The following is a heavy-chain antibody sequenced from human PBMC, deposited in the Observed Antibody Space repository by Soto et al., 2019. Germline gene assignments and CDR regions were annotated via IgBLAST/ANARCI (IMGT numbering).Heavy chain of an antibody. CDR2: IDYSGRN. CDR1: GGSICSYY. Sequence: SVTRSLTCTFFGGSICSYYWRWIRQPPGKGLEWIVYIDYSGRNNYHPSLKSRVTISVDTSKNQFSLKLSSVTAADTAVYYCARGSIGDSYGYGYYDGMDVWGQGTTVP. D-gene: IGHD5-18*01. J-gene: IGHJ6*02. V-gene: IGHV4-59*01. CDR3: ARGSIGDSYGYGYYDGMDV.